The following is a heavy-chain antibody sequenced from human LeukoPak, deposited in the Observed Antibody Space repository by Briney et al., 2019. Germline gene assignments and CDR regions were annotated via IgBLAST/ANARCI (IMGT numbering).Heavy chain of an antibody. CDR2: ISGSGGST. Sequence: GGSLRLSCAASGFTFSSYAMSWVRQAPGKGLEWVSAISGSGGSTYYAGSVKGRFTISRDNAKNSLYLQMNSLRAEDTAVYYCARDGSAAVLQTWGQGTLVTVSS. J-gene: IGHJ5*02. D-gene: IGHD6-13*01. CDR1: GFTFSSYA. CDR3: ARDGSAAVLQT. V-gene: IGHV3-23*01.